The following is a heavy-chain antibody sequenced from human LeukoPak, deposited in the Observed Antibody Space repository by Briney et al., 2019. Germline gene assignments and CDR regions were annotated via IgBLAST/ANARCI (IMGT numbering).Heavy chain of an antibody. V-gene: IGHV4-59*01. D-gene: IGHD6-13*01. CDR2: IYYSGST. J-gene: IGHJ6*03. CDR1: GGSISSYY. Sequence: SETLSLTCTVSGGSISSYYWSWIRQPPGKGLEWIGYIYYSGSTNYNPSLKSRVTISVDTSKNQFSLKLSSVTAADTAVYYCARGIAAAPPHYYYYYYMDVWGKGTTVTVSS. CDR3: ARGIAAAPPHYYYYYYMDV.